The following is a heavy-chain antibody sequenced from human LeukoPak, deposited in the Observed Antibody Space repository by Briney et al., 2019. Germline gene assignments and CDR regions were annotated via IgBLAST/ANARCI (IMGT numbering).Heavy chain of an antibody. J-gene: IGHJ6*02. CDR3: XXXXXXXXXXSHYYYGMDV. CDR2: ISSSSSYI. Sequence: GGSLRLSCAASGFTFSSYSMNWVRQAPGKGLEWVSSISSSSSYIYYADSVKGRFTISRDNAKNSLYLQMNSLRAEDTAVYYXXXXXXXXXXXSHYYYGMDVWGQGTTVTVSS. V-gene: IGHV3-21*01. CDR1: GFTFSSYS. D-gene: IGHD1-26*01.